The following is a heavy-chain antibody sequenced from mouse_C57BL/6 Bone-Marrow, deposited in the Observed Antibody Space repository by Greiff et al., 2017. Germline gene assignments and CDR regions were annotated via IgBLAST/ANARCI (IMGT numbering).Heavy chain of an antibody. J-gene: IGHJ2*01. CDR3: ALAGPLGRSFDY. CDR2: IYPTSGRT. CDR1: GYTFTSYW. Sequence: VQLQQPGAELVKPGASVKMSCKASGYTFTSYWITWVKQRPGQGLEWIGDIYPTSGRTNYNEKFKGKAILTVDTSSNTAYMQLSNLTSEDSAVFYCALAGPLGRSFDYWGQGTTLTVSS. V-gene: IGHV1-55*01. D-gene: IGHD4-1*01.